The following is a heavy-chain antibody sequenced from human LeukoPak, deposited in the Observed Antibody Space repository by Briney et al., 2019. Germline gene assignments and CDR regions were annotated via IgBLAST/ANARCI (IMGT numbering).Heavy chain of an antibody. J-gene: IGHJ4*02. CDR2: INPSGGST. Sequence: ASVKVSCKASGYTFTGYYMHWVRQAPGQGLEWMGIINPSGGSTSYAQKFQGRVTMTRDTSTSTVYMELSSLRSEDTAVYYCARNYYDSSGYYSGLDYWGQGTLVTVSS. CDR3: ARNYYDSSGYYSGLDY. CDR1: GYTFTGYY. V-gene: IGHV1-46*01. D-gene: IGHD3-22*01.